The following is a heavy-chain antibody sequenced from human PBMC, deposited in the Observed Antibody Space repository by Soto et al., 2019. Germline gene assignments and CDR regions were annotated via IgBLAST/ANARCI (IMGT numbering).Heavy chain of an antibody. V-gene: IGHV4-31*03. CDR3: ARGGYYFYYGMDV. CDR2: IYYSGST. CDR1: GGSISSGGYY. J-gene: IGHJ6*02. Sequence: QVQLQESGPGLVKPSQTLSLTCTVSGGSISSGGYYWSWIRQHPGEGLEWIGYIYYSGSTYYNPSLKSRVTISVDTSKSQLSLKLSSVTAADTAVYYCARGGYYFYYGMDVWGQGTTVTVSS.